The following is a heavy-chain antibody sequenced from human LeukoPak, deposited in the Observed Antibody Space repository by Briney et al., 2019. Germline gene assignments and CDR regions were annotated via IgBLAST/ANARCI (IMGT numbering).Heavy chain of an antibody. J-gene: IGHJ4*02. CDR1: GYTFTSYG. CDR3: AREATFNCGGDCYPSHFDY. D-gene: IGHD2-21*02. CDR2: ISAYNGNT. Sequence: ASVKVSCKASGYTFTSYGISRVRQAPGQGLEWMGWISAYNGNTNYAQKLQGRVTMTTDTSTSTAYMELRSLRSDDTAVYYCAREATFNCGGDCYPSHFDYWGQGTLVTVSS. V-gene: IGHV1-18*01.